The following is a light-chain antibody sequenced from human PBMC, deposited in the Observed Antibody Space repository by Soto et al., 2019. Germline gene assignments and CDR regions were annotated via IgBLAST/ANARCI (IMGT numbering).Light chain of an antibody. CDR2: KAS. V-gene: IGKV1-5*03. Sequence: DIHMTQSPSTLSASVGDRVTITCRASQSISSWLAWYQQKPGKAPKVLIYKASGLHSGVPSRFSGSGSGTEFTLTISSLQPDDFATYYCQQYNSYSRTFGQGTKLEIK. CDR1: QSISSW. CDR3: QQYNSYSRT. J-gene: IGKJ2*01.